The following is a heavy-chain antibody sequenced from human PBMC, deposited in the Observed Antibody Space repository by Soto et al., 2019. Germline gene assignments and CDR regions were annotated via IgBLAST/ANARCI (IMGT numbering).Heavy chain of an antibody. CDR1: GFTFSSYG. CDR2: ISYDGSSK. D-gene: IGHD7-27*01. V-gene: IGHV3-30*18. Sequence: QVQLVESGGGVVQPGRSLRLSCAASGFTFSSYGMHWVRQAPGKGLEWVAVISYDGSSKYYADSVKGRFTISRDNSKNTLYLQMNSLRAEDTAVYYCAKEGTGAQSIFDYWGQGTLVTVSS. J-gene: IGHJ4*02. CDR3: AKEGTGAQSIFDY.